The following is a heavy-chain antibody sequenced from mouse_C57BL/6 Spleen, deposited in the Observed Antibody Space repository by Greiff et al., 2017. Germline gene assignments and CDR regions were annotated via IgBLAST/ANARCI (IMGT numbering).Heavy chain of an antibody. CDR3: AGSRGNYDY. CDR1: GYTFTSYW. V-gene: IGHV1-50*01. D-gene: IGHD2-1*01. Sequence: VKLQQPGAELVKPGASVKLSCKASGYTFTSYWMQWVKQRPGQGLEWIGEIDPSDSYTNYNQKFKGKATLTVDTSSSTAYMQLSSLTSEDSAVYYCAGSRGNYDYWGQGTTLTVSS. J-gene: IGHJ2*01. CDR2: IDPSDSYT.